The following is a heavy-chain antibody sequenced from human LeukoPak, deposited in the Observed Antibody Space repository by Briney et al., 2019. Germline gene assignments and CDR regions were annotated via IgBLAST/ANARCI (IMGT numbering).Heavy chain of an antibody. CDR1: GFTFSSSW. V-gene: IGHV3-74*01. CDR2: INSDGSST. D-gene: IGHD3-10*01. J-gene: IGHJ4*02. CDR3: ARGEGFHLYN. Sequence: GGSLRLSCAASGFTFSSSWRTWVRHSPGKGLVWVSRINSDGSSTSYVDSVKGRFTISRDNAKNTLYLQMNSLRAEDTAVYYCARGEGFHLYNWGQGTLVTVSS.